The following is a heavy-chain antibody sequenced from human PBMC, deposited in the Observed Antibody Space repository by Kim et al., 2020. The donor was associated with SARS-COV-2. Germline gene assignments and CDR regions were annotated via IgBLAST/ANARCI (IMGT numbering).Heavy chain of an antibody. D-gene: IGHD4-17*01. Sequence: SETLSLTCTVSGGSISSDDYYWSWIRQPPGKGLEWIGYIYYSGSTYYNPSLMSRVAISLDTSKNQFSLKISSVTAADTAVYYCARDCLRWREGNYYYFGMDVWGQGTTVTVSS. CDR1: GGSISSDDYY. CDR3: ARDCLRWREGNYYYFGMDV. CDR2: IYYSGST. V-gene: IGHV4-30-4*01. J-gene: IGHJ6*02.